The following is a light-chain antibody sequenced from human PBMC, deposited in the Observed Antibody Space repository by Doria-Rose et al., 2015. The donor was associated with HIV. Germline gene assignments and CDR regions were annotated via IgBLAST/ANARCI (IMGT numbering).Light chain of an antibody. V-gene: IGLV1-40*02. CDR1: SSNIGAGFD. CDR2: GNT. Sequence: QSVLTQPPSVSGSPVQRVAISCTGSSSNIGAGFDVTWYQPFPGTAPKLLIHGNTNRPSGVPDRFSGSKSGTSASLAISGLRAEDEADYYCQSYDSRLSVYVFGTGTKVTVL. CDR3: QSYDSRLSVYV. J-gene: IGLJ1*01.